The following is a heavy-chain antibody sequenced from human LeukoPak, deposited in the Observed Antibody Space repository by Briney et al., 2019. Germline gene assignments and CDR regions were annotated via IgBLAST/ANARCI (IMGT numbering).Heavy chain of an antibody. J-gene: IGHJ5*02. Sequence: GGSLRLSCAASGFTFSDYWMHWVRQAPGTARVWASHINGDGSSTSYADSVKGRLTISRDNAKNTLYLQMNSLRVEDTAVYYCARDRAGYCSGVSCPWGQGTLVTVSS. CDR2: INGDGSST. V-gene: IGHV3-74*01. CDR3: ARDRAGYCSGVSCP. D-gene: IGHD2-15*01. CDR1: GFTFSDYW.